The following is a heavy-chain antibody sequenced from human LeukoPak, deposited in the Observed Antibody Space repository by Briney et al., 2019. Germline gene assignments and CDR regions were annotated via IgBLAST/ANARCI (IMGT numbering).Heavy chain of an antibody. J-gene: IGHJ4*02. CDR1: GGSFSGYY. Sequence: KPSETLSLTCAVYGGSFSGYYWSWIRQPPGKGLEWIGEINHSGSTNYNPSLKSRVTISVDTSKNQFSLKLSSVTAADTAVYYCARVSTVTFIDYWGQGTLVTVSS. CDR2: INHSGST. D-gene: IGHD4-17*01. V-gene: IGHV4-34*01. CDR3: ARVSTVTFIDY.